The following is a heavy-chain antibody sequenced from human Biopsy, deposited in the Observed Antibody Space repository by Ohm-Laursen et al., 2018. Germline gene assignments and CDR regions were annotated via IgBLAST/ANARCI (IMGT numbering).Heavy chain of an antibody. CDR1: GGSMSSYY. CDR3: ARGEAGVYDALDI. Sequence: GTLSLTCPVSGGSMSSYYWTWIRQPPGKGLEWIGYIYNSGSTNYNPSLKSRVTISVAVDTSKSQFSLRLCSVTAADTAMYYCARGEAGVYDALDIWGQGTMVIVSS. J-gene: IGHJ3*02. V-gene: IGHV4-59*01. CDR2: IYNSGST. D-gene: IGHD5/OR15-5a*01.